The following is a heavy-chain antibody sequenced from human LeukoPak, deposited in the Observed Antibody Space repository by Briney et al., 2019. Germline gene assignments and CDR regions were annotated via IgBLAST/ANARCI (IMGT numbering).Heavy chain of an antibody. Sequence: GGSLRLCCAASGFTFSNAWMSWVRQAPGKGLEWVGRIKSKTDGGTTDYAAPVKGRVTISRDDSKNTLYLQMHSLKTADTAVYYCTTDVSGSYYPLDYWGQGTLVTVSS. CDR2: IKSKTDGGTT. J-gene: IGHJ4*02. D-gene: IGHD1-26*01. V-gene: IGHV3-15*01. CDR3: TTDVSGSYYPLDY. CDR1: GFTFSNAW.